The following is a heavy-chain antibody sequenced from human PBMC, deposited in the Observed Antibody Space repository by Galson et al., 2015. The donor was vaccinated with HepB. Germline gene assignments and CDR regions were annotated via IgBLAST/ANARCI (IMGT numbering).Heavy chain of an antibody. V-gene: IGHV3-11*06. Sequence: SLRLSCAASEFTFSDYYMSWLRQAPGKGLEWVSYISASSTYTNYADSVKGRFTISRDNAKNSLYLQMNSLRAEDTAVYYCARVRTTLVREVITNNWLDSWGQGTLVTVSS. D-gene: IGHD3-10*01. CDR2: ISASSTYT. CDR1: EFTFSDYY. CDR3: ARVRTTLVREVITNNWLDS. J-gene: IGHJ5*01.